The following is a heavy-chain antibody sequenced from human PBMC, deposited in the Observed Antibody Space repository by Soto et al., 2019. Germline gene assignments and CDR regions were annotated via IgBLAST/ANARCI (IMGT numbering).Heavy chain of an antibody. V-gene: IGHV1-8*01. CDR3: ARANGDFDY. J-gene: IGHJ4*02. Sequence: QVQLVQSGAEVKKPGASVTVSCKASGYAFTNYDINWVRQATGQGLEWMGWMNPNSGYTGNAQKFQGRVTMTRDNSISTVYMELSSLTSEDTAVYYCARANGDFDYWGQGTLVTLSS. D-gene: IGHD4-17*01. CDR2: MNPNSGYT. CDR1: GYAFTNYD.